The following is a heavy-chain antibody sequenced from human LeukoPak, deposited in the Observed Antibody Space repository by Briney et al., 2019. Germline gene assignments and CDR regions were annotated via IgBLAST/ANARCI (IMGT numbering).Heavy chain of an antibody. CDR2: ISYDGSNK. J-gene: IGHJ2*01. D-gene: IGHD2-21*02. CDR1: GFTFSSYA. V-gene: IGHV3-30-3*01. Sequence: GGSLRLSCAASGFTFSSYAMHWVRQAPGKGLEWVAVISYDGSNKYYADSVKGRFTISRDNSKNTLYLQMNSLRAEDTAVYYCARDQWCGGDCYSWRYFDLWGRGTLVTVSS. CDR3: ARDQWCGGDCYSWRYFDL.